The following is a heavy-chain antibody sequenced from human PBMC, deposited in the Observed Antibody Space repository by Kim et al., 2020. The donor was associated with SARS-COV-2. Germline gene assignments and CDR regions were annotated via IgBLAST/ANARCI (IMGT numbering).Heavy chain of an antibody. Sequence: GGSLRLSCAASGFTFNTYGMHWVRQSPGKGLEWVAVISYDGSKKYYADSVKGRFTISRDNSKNTLYLQMNSLRIEDTAVYYCVKSFSGSYFGYDYWGQGTLVTGS. V-gene: IGHV3-30*18. J-gene: IGHJ4*02. CDR2: ISYDGSKK. CDR1: GFTFNTYG. CDR3: VKSFSGSYFGYDY. D-gene: IGHD1-26*01.